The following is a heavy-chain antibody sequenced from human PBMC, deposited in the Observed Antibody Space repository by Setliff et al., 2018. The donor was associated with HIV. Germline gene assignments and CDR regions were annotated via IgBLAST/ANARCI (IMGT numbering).Heavy chain of an antibody. Sequence: SETLSLTCAVSGGSITSSHWWSWVRQSPGKGLEWIGEIYHSGSTYYNPSLKSRVTMSVDKSKNQFSLKLNSVTAADTAVYYCARDPRYYYYYMDVWGKGTTVTVSS. CDR1: GGSITSSHW. CDR3: ARDPRYYYYYMDV. V-gene: IGHV4-4*02. CDR2: IYHSGST. J-gene: IGHJ6*03.